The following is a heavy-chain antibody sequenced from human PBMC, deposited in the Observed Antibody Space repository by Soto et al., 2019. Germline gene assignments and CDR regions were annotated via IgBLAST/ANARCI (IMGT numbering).Heavy chain of an antibody. CDR2: VFYSGST. CDR1: GGSIRDYF. J-gene: IGHJ4*02. CDR3: ATEVPRGTYYEL. V-gene: IGHV4-59*01. D-gene: IGHD1-26*01. Sequence: SETLSLTCTVSGGSIRDYFWTWIRQPPGKGLEWVGYVFYSGSTNYNPSLNGRVSVSLDTSKNQFSLYLNSITAADTAVYYCATEVPRGTYYELWGQGMLVTVSS.